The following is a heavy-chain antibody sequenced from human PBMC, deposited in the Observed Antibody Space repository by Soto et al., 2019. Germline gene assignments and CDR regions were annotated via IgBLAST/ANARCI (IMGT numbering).Heavy chain of an antibody. CDR1: GYTFTGYY. J-gene: IGHJ6*02. CDR2: INPNSGDT. D-gene: IGHD1-26*01. Sequence: QVQLVQSGTEVKRPGDSVKVSCKASGYTFTGYYVHWVRQAPGQGLEWMGWINPNSGDTYLAQRFQGRVTINRDTSIGTAYMELRGLTSADTAEYYCAKGGAIVAAGTRVYLYNAMDVWGQGTTVTVS. V-gene: IGHV1-2*02. CDR3: AKGGAIVAAGTRVYLYNAMDV.